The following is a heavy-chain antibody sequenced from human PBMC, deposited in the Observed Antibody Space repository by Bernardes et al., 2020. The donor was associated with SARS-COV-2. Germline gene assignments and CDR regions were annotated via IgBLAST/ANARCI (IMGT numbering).Heavy chain of an antibody. D-gene: IGHD3-22*01. Sequence: WETLSLTCAVNGGSLSGYYWIWIRQPPVKGLEWVGEVSHTGTINYNPSLKSRVTISGDTSKNLFFLRLTSVTAADTAVYYCARGHYDRSGYTYHYSYGMDVWGLGTTVTVSS. CDR3: ARGHYDRSGYTYHYSYGMDV. CDR1: GGSLSGYY. CDR2: VSHTGTI. J-gene: IGHJ6*02. V-gene: IGHV4-34*01.